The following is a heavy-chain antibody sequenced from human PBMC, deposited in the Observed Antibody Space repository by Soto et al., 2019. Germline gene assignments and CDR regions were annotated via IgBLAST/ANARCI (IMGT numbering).Heavy chain of an antibody. CDR1: GFAFSRYW. CDR2: IQEEGSET. D-gene: IGHD3-3*01. Sequence: GGSLRLSCAASGFAFSRYWMNWVRQAPGKGLEWVAIIQEEGSETYHADSVKGRFTISRDNAKNSLYLQMNSLRADDTAVYYCARDFWSYFDYWGQGTLVTVSS. J-gene: IGHJ4*02. V-gene: IGHV3-7*05. CDR3: ARDFWSYFDY.